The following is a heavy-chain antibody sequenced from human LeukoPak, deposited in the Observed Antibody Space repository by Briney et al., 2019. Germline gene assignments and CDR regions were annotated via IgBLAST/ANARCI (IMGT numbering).Heavy chain of an antibody. CDR3: ARHVGDSSGYYYPHYYYHMDV. CDR1: GYSFTSYW. D-gene: IGHD3-22*01. CDR2: IYPGDSDT. Sequence: GESLKISCKGSGYSFTSYWIGWVRQMPGKGLEWMGIIYPGDSDTRYSPSFQGQVTISADKSISTAYLQWSSLKASDTAMYYCARHVGDSSGYYYPHYYYHMDVWGKGTTVTVSS. J-gene: IGHJ6*03. V-gene: IGHV5-51*01.